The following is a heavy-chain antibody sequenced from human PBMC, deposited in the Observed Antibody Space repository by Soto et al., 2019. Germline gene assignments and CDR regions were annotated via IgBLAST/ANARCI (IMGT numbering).Heavy chain of an antibody. V-gene: IGHV3-43*01. Sequence: GSLRLSCAASGFTLSRYTMHWVRQAPGKGLEWVALNSWDGGTSAYADSVKGRFTVSRDNKKSSLYLQMDSLRPEDTALYHCVNDGDNTGYYFADYLDHWGQGA. J-gene: IGHJ4*02. D-gene: IGHD3-22*01. CDR1: GFTLSRYT. CDR3: VNDGDNTGYYFADYLDH. CDR2: NSWDGGTS.